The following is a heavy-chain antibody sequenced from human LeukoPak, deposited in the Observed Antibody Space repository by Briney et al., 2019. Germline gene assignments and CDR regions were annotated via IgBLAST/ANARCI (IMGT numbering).Heavy chain of an antibody. Sequence: SETLSLTCTVSGGSISSGDYYWSWIRQPPGKGLEWIRYIYYSGSTYYKPSLKSRVIISIDTSKNQFSLKLSSVTAADTAVYYCARHAGADSSSWYYFDYWGQGTLVTVSS. D-gene: IGHD6-13*01. CDR2: IYYSGST. CDR3: ARHAGADSSSWYYFDY. J-gene: IGHJ4*02. CDR1: GGSISSGDYY. V-gene: IGHV4-30-4*01.